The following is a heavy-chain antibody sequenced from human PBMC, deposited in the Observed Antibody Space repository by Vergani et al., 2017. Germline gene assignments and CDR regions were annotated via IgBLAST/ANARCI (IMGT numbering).Heavy chain of an antibody. CDR2: IYWNDAQ. J-gene: IGHJ6*03. D-gene: IGHD1-14*01. Sequence: QITLKESGPTLLKPTQTLTLTCTFYGFSLNTRRVSVAWIRQPPGKARDWHALIYWNDAQHYSLSLNNRVTITKDTSKNQVVLTMTNMDYVDTGTYYCVYRKTECGTTGCFYPFYCYYYMDVWGKGTTVTVSS. V-gene: IGHV2-5*04. CDR3: VYRKTECGTTGCFYPFYCYYYMDV. CDR1: GFSLNTRRVS.